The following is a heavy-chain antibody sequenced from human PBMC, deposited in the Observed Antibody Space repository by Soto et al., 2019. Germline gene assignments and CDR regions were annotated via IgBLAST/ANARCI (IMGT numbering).Heavy chain of an antibody. CDR1: GYTFTSYD. CDR3: ARGPYDYIWGSYAYYY. J-gene: IGHJ4*02. CDR2: MNPNSGNT. D-gene: IGHD3-16*01. V-gene: IGHV1-8*01. Sequence: ASVKVSCKASGYTFTSYDINWVRQATGQGLEWMGWMNPNSGNTGYAQKFQGRVTMTRNTSISTAYMELSSLRSEDTAVYYCARGPYDYIWGSYAYYYWGQGTLVTVSS.